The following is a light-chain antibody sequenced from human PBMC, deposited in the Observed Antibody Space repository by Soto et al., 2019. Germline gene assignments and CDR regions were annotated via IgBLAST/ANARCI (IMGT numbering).Light chain of an antibody. V-gene: IGKV1-33*01. CDR2: DAA. J-gene: IGKJ4*01. CDR1: QDITNY. Sequence: DIQMTQSPSSLSASVGDGVTITCQASQDITNYLNWYQQKPGKSPKLLIFDAANLEAGVPSRFSGSGSGTEFTFTISSLQPEDMATYYCQQYENFPLTFGGGTKVE. CDR3: QQYENFPLT.